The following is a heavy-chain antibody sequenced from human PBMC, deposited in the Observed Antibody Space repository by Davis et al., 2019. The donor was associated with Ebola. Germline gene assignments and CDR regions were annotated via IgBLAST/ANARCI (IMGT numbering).Heavy chain of an antibody. CDR2: ISDGGTST. J-gene: IGHJ4*02. Sequence: PGGSLRLSCAASGFSVSNYAMTWVRQAPGKGLEWVSSISDGGTSTYYADSLRGRFTISRDNFKHTLYLQMNSLRAEDTAIYYCAKGESVPWRELPYWGRGALVTVSS. V-gene: IGHV3-23*01. CDR3: AKGESVPWRELPY. CDR1: GFSVSNYA. D-gene: IGHD1-7*01.